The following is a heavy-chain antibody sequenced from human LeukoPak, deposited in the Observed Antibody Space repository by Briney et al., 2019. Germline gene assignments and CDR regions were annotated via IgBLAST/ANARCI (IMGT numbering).Heavy chain of an antibody. D-gene: IGHD4-17*01. Sequence: GSLRLSCAASGFTVSSYAMTWVRQAPGKGLEWVSAIGYSAGDTYYADSVKGRFTISRDNSMNTLYLQMSSLRADDTALYYCAKDDDGHHHGVDHWGQGTLVTVYS. CDR3: AKDDDGHHHGVDH. V-gene: IGHV3-23*01. J-gene: IGHJ4*02. CDR1: GFTVSSYA. CDR2: IGYSAGDT.